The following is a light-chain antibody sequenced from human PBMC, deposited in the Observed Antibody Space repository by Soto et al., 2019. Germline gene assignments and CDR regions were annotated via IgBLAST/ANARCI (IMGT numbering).Light chain of an antibody. Sequence: DIQMTKSPSSMYASVRDRVTITCRASQGISNYLAWYQQKPGKVPKLLIYAAPTLQSGVPSRFSGSGSGTDFNFAISSRQPEGVAPYYCQRDNSATWTFGQGTKVEIK. CDR1: QGISNY. CDR3: QRDNSATWT. J-gene: IGKJ1*01. CDR2: AAP. V-gene: IGKV1-27*01.